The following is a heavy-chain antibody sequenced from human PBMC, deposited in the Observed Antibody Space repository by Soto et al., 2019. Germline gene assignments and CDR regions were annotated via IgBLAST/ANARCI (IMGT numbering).Heavy chain of an antibody. CDR2: VGGGGGTT. CDR3: ARDGPVTHGSYYMDV. D-gene: IGHD4-4*01. V-gene: IGHV3-23*01. CDR1: GFTFSNYA. J-gene: IGHJ6*03. Sequence: EVQLLESGGGLIQPGGSLRLSCAASGFTFSNYAMTWVRQAPGKGLEWISTVGGGGGTTFYADSVKGRFAISRDNRKNTLFLHMSSLRGEDTATYYCARDGPVTHGSYYMDVW.